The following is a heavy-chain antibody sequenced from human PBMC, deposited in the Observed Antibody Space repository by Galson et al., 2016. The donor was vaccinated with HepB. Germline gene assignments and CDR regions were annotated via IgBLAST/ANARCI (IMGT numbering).Heavy chain of an antibody. CDR1: GGSISTYY. V-gene: IGHV4-59*08. CDR2: IYYSGST. CDR3: ARIDDAFDI. Sequence: ETLSLTCTVSGGSISTYYWSWIRQPPGKRLEWIGYIYYSGSTNYNPSLNSRVTISVDTSKNQFSLKLRSVTAADTAVYYRARIDDAFDIWGQGTMVTVSS. J-gene: IGHJ3*02.